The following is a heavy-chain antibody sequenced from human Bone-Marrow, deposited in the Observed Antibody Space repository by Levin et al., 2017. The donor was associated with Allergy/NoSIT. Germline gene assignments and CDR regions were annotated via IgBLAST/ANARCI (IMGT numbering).Heavy chain of an antibody. D-gene: IGHD4-17*01. J-gene: IGHJ4*02. Sequence: LSLTCVASGITFSTSAMTWVRQAPGKGLEWVSSISGTGSDIYYADSVKGRFTISRDNAKDSVYLEMNGLRADDTAFYYCTREPDYGDFAGNYWGLGTLVTVSS. CDR3: TREPDYGDFAGNY. V-gene: IGHV3-21*01. CDR2: ISGTGSDI. CDR1: GITFSTSA.